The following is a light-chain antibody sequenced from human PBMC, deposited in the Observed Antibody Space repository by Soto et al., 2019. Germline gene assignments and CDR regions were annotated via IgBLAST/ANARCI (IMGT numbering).Light chain of an antibody. CDR3: QQYNNWPRLT. J-gene: IGKJ4*01. Sequence: EIVMTQSPATLSVSPGERATLSCRASQSVYSSLAWYQQKPGQAPRLLIYGASTRATGIPARFSGGGSGTEFTLPISSLQSEDFAVYYCQQYNNWPRLTFGGGTKVEIK. CDR1: QSVYSS. CDR2: GAS. V-gene: IGKV3-15*01.